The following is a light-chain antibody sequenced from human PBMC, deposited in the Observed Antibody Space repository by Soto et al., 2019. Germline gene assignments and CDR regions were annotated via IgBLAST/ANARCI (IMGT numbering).Light chain of an antibody. V-gene: IGKV1-39*01. J-gene: IGKJ3*01. Sequence: DIQMTQYPPSLSASVGDRVTISCRASQTINIYVNWFQQKPGKAPNLLIFAASNLRSGVPSRFRGSGSGTEFTLTISSLQPEDFATYFCQQNYNAPYTFGPGTKVDIK. CDR2: AAS. CDR3: QQNYNAPYT. CDR1: QTINIY.